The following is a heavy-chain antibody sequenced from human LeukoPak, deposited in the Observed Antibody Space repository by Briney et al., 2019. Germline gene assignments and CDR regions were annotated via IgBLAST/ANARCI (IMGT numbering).Heavy chain of an antibody. J-gene: IGHJ4*02. CDR2: IKPDGSEK. CDR1: GFSFRTRW. D-gene: IGHD2-21*02. Sequence: PGGSLRLSCATSGFSFRTRWMSWVRRAPGKGLEWVANIKPDGSEKYYVDSVKGRFTISRDNAKNSMYLQMNSLRAEDTAVYYCARFPDSPTNFDYWGQGTLVTVSS. V-gene: IGHV3-7*05. CDR3: ARFPDSPTNFDY.